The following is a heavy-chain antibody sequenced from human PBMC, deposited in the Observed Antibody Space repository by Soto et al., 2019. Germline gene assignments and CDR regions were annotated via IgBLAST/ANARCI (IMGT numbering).Heavy chain of an antibody. CDR2: ISGSGGST. V-gene: IGHV3-23*01. CDR3: AKDMNTMVRGVIRPDAFDI. J-gene: IGHJ3*02. D-gene: IGHD3-10*01. CDR1: GFTFSSYA. Sequence: SLRLSCAASGFTFSSYAMSWVRQAPGKGLEWVSAISGSGGSTYYADSVKGRFTISRDNSKNTLYLQMNSLRAEDTAVYYCAKDMNTMVRGVIRPDAFDIWGQGTMVTV.